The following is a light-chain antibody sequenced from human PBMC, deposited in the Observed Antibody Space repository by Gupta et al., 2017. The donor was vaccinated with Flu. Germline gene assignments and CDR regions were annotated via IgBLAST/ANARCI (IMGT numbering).Light chain of an antibody. J-gene: IGKJ2*01. Sequence: ESATLSCRASQSVRNSYLAWYQQKPGQAPRLLIYGSSIRATGIPDRFRGGGSETDFTLTISRLESEDFAVFYCQQYGRSPYTFGQGTKLEIK. V-gene: IGKV3-20*01. CDR1: QSVRNSY. CDR2: GSS. CDR3: QQYGRSPYT.